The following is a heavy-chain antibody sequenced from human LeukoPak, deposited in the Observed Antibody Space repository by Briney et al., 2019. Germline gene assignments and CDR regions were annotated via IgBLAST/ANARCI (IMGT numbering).Heavy chain of an antibody. J-gene: IGHJ4*02. CDR3: ARGVLGATTPNFDY. CDR1: GFTFSSYA. Sequence: GGSLRLSCAASGFTFSSYAMSWVRQAPGKGLEWVSYIDSSSTTIYYADSVKGRFTISRDNAKNSLYLQMNSLRAEDTAVFYCARGVLGATTPNFDYWGQGTLVTVSS. CDR2: IDSSSTTI. D-gene: IGHD1-26*01. V-gene: IGHV3-48*01.